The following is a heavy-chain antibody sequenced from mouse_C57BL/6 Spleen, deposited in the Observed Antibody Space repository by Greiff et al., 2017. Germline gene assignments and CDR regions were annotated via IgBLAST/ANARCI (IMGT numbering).Heavy chain of an antibody. CDR3: ARSHYGNSYYAMDY. Sequence: VQLKESVAEPVRPGASVKLSCTASGFNIKNTYMHWVKQRPEQGLEWIGRIDPANGNTKYAPKFQGKATITADTSSNTAYLQLSSLTSEDTAIYYCARSHYGNSYYAMDYWGQGTSVTVSS. D-gene: IGHD2-1*01. V-gene: IGHV14-3*01. J-gene: IGHJ4*01. CDR1: GFNIKNTY. CDR2: IDPANGNT.